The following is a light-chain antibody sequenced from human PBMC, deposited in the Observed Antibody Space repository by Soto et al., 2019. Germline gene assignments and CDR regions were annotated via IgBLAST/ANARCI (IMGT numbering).Light chain of an antibody. V-gene: IGLV1-47*01. Sequence: QSVLTQPPSASGTPGQRVTISCSGSSSNIGSNYVYWYQQLPETAPKLLIYRNNQRPSGVPDRFSGSKSGTSASLAISGLRSEDEADYYCAAWDDSLSAHYVFGTGTKVTVL. CDR3: AAWDDSLSAHYV. CDR2: RNN. J-gene: IGLJ1*01. CDR1: SSNIGSNY.